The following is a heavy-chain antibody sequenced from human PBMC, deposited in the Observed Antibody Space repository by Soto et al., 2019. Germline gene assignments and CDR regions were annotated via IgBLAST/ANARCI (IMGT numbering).Heavy chain of an antibody. V-gene: IGHV4-39*01. CDR1: GDSISRNNYY. CDR2: IYYSGKT. D-gene: IGHD3-3*01. Sequence: QVQLQESGPGLVKPSETLSLTCAVSGDSISRNNYYWGWIRQPPGKGLEWFGRIYYSGKTSYNPSLESRVTISVDTSKNQFSLRLTSVTAADTAVFYCARHFNRVFGDDAFDIWGQGTMVTVSS. J-gene: IGHJ3*02. CDR3: ARHFNRVFGDDAFDI.